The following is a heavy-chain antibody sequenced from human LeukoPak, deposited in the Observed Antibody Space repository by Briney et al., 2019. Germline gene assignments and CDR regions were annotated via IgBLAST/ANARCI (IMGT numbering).Heavy chain of an antibody. CDR1: GYTFTSYY. CDR3: ARDTHYYDSSGYQRDDY. J-gene: IGHJ4*02. Sequence: ASVKVSCKASGYTFTSYYMHWVRQAPGQGLEWMGWINPNSGGTNYAQKFQGRVTMTRDTSISTAYMELSRLRSDDTAVYYCARDTHYYDSSGYQRDDYWGQGTLVTVSS. D-gene: IGHD3-22*01. CDR2: INPNSGGT. V-gene: IGHV1-2*02.